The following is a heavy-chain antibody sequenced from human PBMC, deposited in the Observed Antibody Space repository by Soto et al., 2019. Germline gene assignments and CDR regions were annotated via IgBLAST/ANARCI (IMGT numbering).Heavy chain of an antibody. Sequence: EVQLVESGGGLVKPGGSLRLSCAASGFTFSSYSMNWVRQAPGKGLEWVSSISSSSSYIYYADSVKGRFTISRDNAKNSLYLQRNSLRAEDTAVYYCARAQYSSSWYYFDYWGQGTLVTVSS. CDR1: GFTFSSYS. V-gene: IGHV3-21*01. CDR3: ARAQYSSSWYYFDY. D-gene: IGHD6-13*01. J-gene: IGHJ4*02. CDR2: ISSSSSYI.